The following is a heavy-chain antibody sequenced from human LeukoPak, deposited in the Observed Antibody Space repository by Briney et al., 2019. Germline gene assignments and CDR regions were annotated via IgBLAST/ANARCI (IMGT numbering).Heavy chain of an antibody. D-gene: IGHD5-12*01. J-gene: IGHJ3*02. Sequence: GGSLRLSCAASGFTFSSYWTSWVRQAPGKGLEWVGRIKSKTDGGTTDYAAPVKGRFTISRDDSKNTLYLQMNSLKTEDTAVYYCTTASWLRSDAFDIWGQGTMVTVSS. CDR3: TTASWLRSDAFDI. V-gene: IGHV3-15*01. CDR2: IKSKTDGGTT. CDR1: GFTFSSYW.